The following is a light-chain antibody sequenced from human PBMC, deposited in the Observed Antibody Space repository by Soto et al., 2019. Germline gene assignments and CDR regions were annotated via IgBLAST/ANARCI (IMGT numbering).Light chain of an antibody. V-gene: IGKV1-39*01. CDR3: QQSYTTASIT. CDR1: QSISRN. Sequence: DIQMPQSPSSLSASVGDRVTTTCRASQSISRNLNWYQHKPGKAPKLLIYAASSLQNGVPSRFSGGGSGTEFTLSISSLQPEDFGTYYCQQSYTTASITFGQGTRLEIK. J-gene: IGKJ5*01. CDR2: AAS.